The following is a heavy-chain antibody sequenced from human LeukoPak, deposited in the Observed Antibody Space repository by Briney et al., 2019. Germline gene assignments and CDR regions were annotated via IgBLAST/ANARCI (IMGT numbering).Heavy chain of an antibody. D-gene: IGHD2/OR15-2a*01. Sequence: AGRSLRLSCAASGNYWMHWVRQAPGKGLVWVSHINSDGSWTSYADSVKGRFTISKDNAKSTVYLQMNSLRAEDTAVYYCVSFYETYWGRGTLVTVSS. CDR3: VSFYETY. V-gene: IGHV3-74*01. CDR1: GNYW. CDR2: INSDGSWT. J-gene: IGHJ4*02.